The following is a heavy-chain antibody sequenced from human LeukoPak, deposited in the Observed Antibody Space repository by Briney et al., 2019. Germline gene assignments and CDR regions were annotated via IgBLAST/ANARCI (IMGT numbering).Heavy chain of an antibody. Sequence: GGSLRLSCAASGFTFSSYSMNWVRQVPGKGLVWVSRIKDGGTTTDYADSVKGRFTISRDDAKNTLYLQMNSLRAEDTAVYYCTTIRPGYWGRGTLVTVSS. V-gene: IGHV3-74*01. CDR1: GFTFSSYS. CDR2: IKDGGTTT. J-gene: IGHJ4*02. CDR3: TTIRPGY. D-gene: IGHD5-24*01.